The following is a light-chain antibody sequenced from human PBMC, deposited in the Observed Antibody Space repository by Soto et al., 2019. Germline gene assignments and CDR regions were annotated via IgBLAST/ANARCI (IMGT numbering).Light chain of an antibody. CDR3: TSYTSDSTYV. J-gene: IGLJ1*01. CDR2: DVS. Sequence: QSALTQPASVSGSPGQSITISCTGTSTDVGRYNYVSWYQQHPGKAPKLMVYDVSNRPSWVSNRFSGSKSGITASLTISGLQAEDEADYYCTSYTSDSTYVFGTGTKVNVL. CDR1: STDVGRYNY. V-gene: IGLV2-14*01.